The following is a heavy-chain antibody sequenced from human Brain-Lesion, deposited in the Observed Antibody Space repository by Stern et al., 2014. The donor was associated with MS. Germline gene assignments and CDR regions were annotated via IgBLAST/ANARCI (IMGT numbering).Heavy chain of an antibody. CDR1: GGSVSSTSYA. CDR3: AGEEDIRYCSGGSCTGNWFDP. J-gene: IGHJ5*02. D-gene: IGHD2-15*01. V-gene: IGHV4-39*01. Sequence: QVQLVESGPGLVKPSETLSLTCTVAGGSVSSTSYAWAWIRQPPGKGLEWIGTIYYSGNTSYSPSLKSRLTISLDTSKNQFSLPLGSVTAADTAVYYCAGEEDIRYCSGGSCTGNWFDPWGQGTLVTVSS. CDR2: IYYSGNT.